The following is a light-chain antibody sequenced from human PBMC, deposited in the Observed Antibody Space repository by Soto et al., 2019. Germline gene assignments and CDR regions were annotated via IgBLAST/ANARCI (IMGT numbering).Light chain of an antibody. V-gene: IGKV3-15*01. CDR2: GAS. J-gene: IGKJ4*01. CDR1: QNLRSS. Sequence: VMTQSPATLSVSPGERATLSCRASQNLRSSLAWYQQKPGQAPRLLIYGASTRATGIPARFSGGGSGTDFTLTISRLEPEDFAVYYCQQFSSYPLTFGGGTKVDIK. CDR3: QQFSSYPLT.